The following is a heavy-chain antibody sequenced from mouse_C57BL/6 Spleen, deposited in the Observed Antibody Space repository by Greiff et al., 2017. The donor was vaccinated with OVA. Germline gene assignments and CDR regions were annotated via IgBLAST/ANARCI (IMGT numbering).Heavy chain of an antibody. CDR1: GYAFTNYL. V-gene: IGHV1-54*01. CDR2: INPGSGGT. J-gene: IGHJ2*01. CDR3: ARSGYYYGRGY. Sequence: VQLQQSGAELVRPGTSVKVSCKASGYAFTNYLIEWVKQRPGQGLEWIGVINPGSGGTNYNEKFKGKATLTADKSSSTAYMQLSSLTSEDSAVYFCARSGYYYGRGYWGQGTTLTVSS. D-gene: IGHD1-1*01.